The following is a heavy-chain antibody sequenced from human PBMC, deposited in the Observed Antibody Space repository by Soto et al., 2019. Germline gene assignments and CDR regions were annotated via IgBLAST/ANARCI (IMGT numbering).Heavy chain of an antibody. J-gene: IGHJ4*02. V-gene: IGHV3-48*01. D-gene: IGHD3-10*01. CDR1: GFTFSSYS. CDR2: ISSSSSTI. Sequence: PGGSLRLSCAASGFTFSSYSMNWVRQAPGKGLEWVSYISSSSSTIYYADSVKGRFTISRDNAKNSLYLQMNSLRAEDTAVYYCAREAKRFGEFQYPSGHFDYWGQGTLVTVSS. CDR3: AREAKRFGEFQYPSGHFDY.